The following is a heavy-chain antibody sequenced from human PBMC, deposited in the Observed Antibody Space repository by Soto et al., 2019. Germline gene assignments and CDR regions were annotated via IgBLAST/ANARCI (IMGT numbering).Heavy chain of an antibody. CDR1: GFNFDDYA. CDR3: ARDLEGPYSSGLGAFDI. Sequence: GGSLRLSCAASGFNFDDYAMHWVRQAPGKGLEWVSSISSSSSYIYYADSVKGRFTISRDNAKNSLYLQMNSLRAEDTAVYYCARDLEGPYSSGLGAFDIWGQGTMVTVSS. CDR2: ISSSSSYI. J-gene: IGHJ3*02. D-gene: IGHD6-19*01. V-gene: IGHV3-21*01.